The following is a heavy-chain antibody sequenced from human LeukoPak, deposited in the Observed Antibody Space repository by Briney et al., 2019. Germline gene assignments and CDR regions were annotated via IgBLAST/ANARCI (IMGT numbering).Heavy chain of an antibody. CDR2: IYYSGST. CDR3: ARTGLAVAGINYYYGMDV. J-gene: IGHJ6*02. Sequence: SETLSLTCTVSGGSISSYYWSWIRQPPRKGLEWIGYIYYSGSTNYNPSLKSRVTISVDTSKNQLSLKLSSVTAADTAVYYCARTGLAVAGINYYYGMDVWGQGTTVTVSS. V-gene: IGHV4-59*01. CDR1: GGSISSYY. D-gene: IGHD6-19*01.